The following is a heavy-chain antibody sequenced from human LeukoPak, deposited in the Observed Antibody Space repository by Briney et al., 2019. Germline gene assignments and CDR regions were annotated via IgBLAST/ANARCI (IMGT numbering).Heavy chain of an antibody. Sequence: GASVKVSCKASGYTFTSYDINWVRQATGQGLEWMGWMNPNSGNTGYAQNLQGRVTMTTDSSTSTAYMDLRSLRSDDTAVYYCARDVYGGNFDYWGQGTLVTVSS. J-gene: IGHJ4*02. D-gene: IGHD4-23*01. CDR1: GYTFTSYD. V-gene: IGHV1-8*01. CDR3: ARDVYGGNFDY. CDR2: MNPNSGNT.